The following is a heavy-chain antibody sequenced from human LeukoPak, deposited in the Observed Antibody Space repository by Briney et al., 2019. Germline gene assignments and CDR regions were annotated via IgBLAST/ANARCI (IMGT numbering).Heavy chain of an antibody. CDR1: GFTLSSYE. CDR2: ISSSGSTK. D-gene: IGHD2-2*01. Sequence: GGSLRLSCAASGFTLSSYEVNWVRQAPGKGLEWVSYISSSGSTKYYADSVKGRFTIARDNAENSLYLQMNSLRAEDTAVYYCARRYCSSTSCTLDYWGQGALVTVST. CDR3: ARRYCSSTSCTLDY. J-gene: IGHJ4*02. V-gene: IGHV3-48*03.